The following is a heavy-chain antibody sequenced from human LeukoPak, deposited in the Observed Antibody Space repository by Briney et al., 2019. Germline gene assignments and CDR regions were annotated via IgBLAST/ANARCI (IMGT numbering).Heavy chain of an antibody. D-gene: IGHD3-3*01. J-gene: IGHJ5*02. CDR1: AYSISSGYY. V-gene: IGHV4-38-2*02. Sequence: PSETLSLTCTVSAYSISSGYYGGWIRQPPGKGLEWIGSIYHSGSTYYNPSLKSRVTISVDTSKNQFSLKLSSVTAADTAVYYCARAPYYDFWSGYPNWFDPWGQGTLVTVSS. CDR3: ARAPYYDFWSGYPNWFDP. CDR2: IYHSGST.